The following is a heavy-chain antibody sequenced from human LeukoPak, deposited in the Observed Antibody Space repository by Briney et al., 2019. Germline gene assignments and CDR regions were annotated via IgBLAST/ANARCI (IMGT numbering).Heavy chain of an antibody. CDR3: ARPYGSGSYYFDY. V-gene: IGHV4-34*01. CDR2: INHSGST. D-gene: IGHD3-10*01. J-gene: IGHJ4*02. Sequence: SETLSLTCAVYGGSFSGYYWSWIRQPPGKGLQWIGEINHSGSTNYNPSLKSRVTISVDTSKNQFSLKLSSVTAADTAVYYCARPYGSGSYYFDYWGQGTLVTVSS. CDR1: GGSFSGYY.